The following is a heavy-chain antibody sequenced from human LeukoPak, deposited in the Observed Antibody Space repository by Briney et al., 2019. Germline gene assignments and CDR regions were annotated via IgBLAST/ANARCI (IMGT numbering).Heavy chain of an antibody. Sequence: GGSLRLSCATSGFTFSSYEMNWVRQAPGKGLEWVSSISSSSSYIYYADSVKGRFTISRDNAKNSLYLQMNSLRAEDTAVYYCARALPSPLYSGSYADAFDIWGQGTMVTVSS. CDR3: ARALPSPLYSGSYADAFDI. D-gene: IGHD1-26*01. CDR1: GFTFSSYE. J-gene: IGHJ3*02. CDR2: ISSSSSYI. V-gene: IGHV3-21*01.